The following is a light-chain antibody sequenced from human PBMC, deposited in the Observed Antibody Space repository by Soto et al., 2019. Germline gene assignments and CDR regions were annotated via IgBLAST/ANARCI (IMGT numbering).Light chain of an antibody. CDR2: EVN. J-gene: IGLJ1*01. CDR3: SAYTTTSALM. V-gene: IGLV2-14*01. Sequence: QSVLTQPASVSGSPGQSVTISCTGTSSDVGGYDYVSWYQQRPGTAPKLMLYEVNHRPSGVSNRFSGSKSGNTAYLIISGLQSENEADYYCSAYTTTSALMFGPGTKVTVL. CDR1: SSDVGGYDY.